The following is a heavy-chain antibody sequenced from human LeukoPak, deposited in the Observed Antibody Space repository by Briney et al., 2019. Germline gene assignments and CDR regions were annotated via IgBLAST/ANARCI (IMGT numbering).Heavy chain of an antibody. J-gene: IGHJ4*02. Sequence: PGGSLRLSCTVSGFIFEDYAMHWVRQVPGKGLEWVSSITSNSGYVAYADSVKGRFSISRDNAKNSLYLQMNSLRTGDMAVYYCVQDSYAISSSGSTFASWGQGTLVTVSS. CDR2: ITSNSGYV. CDR1: GFIFEDYA. V-gene: IGHV3-9*03. CDR3: VQDSYAISSSGSTFAS. D-gene: IGHD2-2*01.